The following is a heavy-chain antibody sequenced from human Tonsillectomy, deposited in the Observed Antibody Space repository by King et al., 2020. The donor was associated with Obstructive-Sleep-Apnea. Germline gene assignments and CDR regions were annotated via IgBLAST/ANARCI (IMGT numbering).Heavy chain of an antibody. Sequence: QLQESGPGLVKPSQTLSLTCTVSGGSISSGDYSWNWIRQHPGKGLEWLGYLYYSGGPYYNPSLKSRVTISVDTSKNQFSLKLRSVTAADTAMYYCANAYYYDSSGYYHTDAFNIWGQGTMVTVSS. V-gene: IGHV4-31*03. CDR2: LYYSGGP. CDR3: ANAYYYDSSGYYHTDAFNI. J-gene: IGHJ3*02. D-gene: IGHD3-22*01. CDR1: GGSISSGDYS.